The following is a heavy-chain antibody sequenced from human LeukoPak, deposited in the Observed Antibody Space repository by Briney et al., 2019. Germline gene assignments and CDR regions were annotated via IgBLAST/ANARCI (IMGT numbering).Heavy chain of an antibody. J-gene: IGHJ4*02. D-gene: IGHD3-9*01. CDR2: IGSNGGST. CDR3: VKVPLDDILTGYWVYFDY. V-gene: IGHV3-64D*06. Sequence: GGSMRLSCSAYGFTFSSYAMHWVRQAPGKGLEYVSAIGSNGGSTYYADSVKGRFTISRDNSKNTLYLQMSSLRAEDTAVYYCVKVPLDDILTGYWVYFDYWGQGTLVTVSS. CDR1: GFTFSSYA.